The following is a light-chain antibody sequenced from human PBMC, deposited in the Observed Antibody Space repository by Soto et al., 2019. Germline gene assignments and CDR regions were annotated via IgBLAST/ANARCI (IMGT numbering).Light chain of an antibody. CDR3: SSYTSSSTYV. CDR1: SSDVGGYNY. J-gene: IGLJ1*01. V-gene: IGLV2-14*01. Sequence: ALTQSASVSGSPGQSITISCTGTSSDVGGYNYVSWYQQHPGKAPKLMIYEVSNRPSGVSNRFSGSKSGNTASLTISGLQAEDEADYYCSSYTSSSTYVFGTGTKVTVL. CDR2: EVS.